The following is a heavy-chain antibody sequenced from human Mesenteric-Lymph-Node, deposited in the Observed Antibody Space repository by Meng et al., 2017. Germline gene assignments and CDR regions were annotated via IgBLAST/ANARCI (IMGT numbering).Heavy chain of an antibody. Sequence: GGSLRLSCAASGFTYSNQAMNWVRQAPGKGPEWVSAISGSGGSTYYADSVKGRFTISRDNSKNTLYLQMNSLRAEDTAVYYCAKEFPSGAWFDPWGQGTLVTVSS. D-gene: IGHD1-26*01. V-gene: IGHV3-23*01. CDR1: GFTYSNQA. CDR3: AKEFPSGAWFDP. CDR2: ISGSGGST. J-gene: IGHJ5*02.